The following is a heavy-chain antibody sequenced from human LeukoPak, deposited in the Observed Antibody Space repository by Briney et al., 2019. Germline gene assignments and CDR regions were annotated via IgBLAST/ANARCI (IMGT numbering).Heavy chain of an antibody. Sequence: KPGGSLRLSCAASGFTFSSYSMNWVRQAPGKGLEWVSSISSRSGYIYYADSVKGRFTISRDNAKNSLFLQMNSLRADDTAVYYCARGLSSPGLDHWGQGTLVTVSS. V-gene: IGHV3-21*01. D-gene: IGHD6-6*01. CDR2: ISSRSGYI. J-gene: IGHJ4*02. CDR1: GFTFSSYS. CDR3: ARGLSSPGLDH.